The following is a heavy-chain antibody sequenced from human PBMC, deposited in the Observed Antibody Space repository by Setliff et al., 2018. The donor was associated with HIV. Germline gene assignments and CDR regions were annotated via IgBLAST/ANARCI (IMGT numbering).Heavy chain of an antibody. CDR3: ARVPRLHPFDP. CDR1: GVSISSFNW. V-gene: IGHV4-4*02. D-gene: IGHD2-15*01. CDR2: IYHTGST. Sequence: SETLSLTCDVSGVSISSFNWGSWVRQSPGKGLEWIGEIYHTGSTNYSPSLKSRIAMSVDRSKNQFSLRLTSVTAADTALYYCARVPRLHPFDPWGQGTLVTVSS. J-gene: IGHJ5*02.